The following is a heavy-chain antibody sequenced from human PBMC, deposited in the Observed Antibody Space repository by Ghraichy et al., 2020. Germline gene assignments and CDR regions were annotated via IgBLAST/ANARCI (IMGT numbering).Heavy chain of an antibody. CDR1: GFTFSSYA. V-gene: IGHV3-23*01. Sequence: GGSLRLSCAASGFTFSSYAMSWVRQAPGKGLEWVSAISGSGGSTYYADSVKGRFTISRDNSKNTLYLQMNSLRAEDTAVYYCAKANYGGNSRGTDYWGQGTLVTVSS. J-gene: IGHJ4*02. CDR3: AKANYGGNSRGTDY. D-gene: IGHD4-23*01. CDR2: ISGSGGST.